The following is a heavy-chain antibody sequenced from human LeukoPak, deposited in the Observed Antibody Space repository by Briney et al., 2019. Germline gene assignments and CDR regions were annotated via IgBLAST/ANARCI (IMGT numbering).Heavy chain of an antibody. J-gene: IGHJ4*02. D-gene: IGHD5/OR15-5a*01. V-gene: IGHV1-18*01. CDR1: VYTFNKYG. CDR3: ARDPSNTSGYRVYHDY. CDR2: ISCYNRDT. Sequence: ASVKVSCKASVYTFNKYGISWARPAPGQGLEWMGWISCYNRDTRYAQKFQGRVTMTTDTSTSTVHMELRSLGSDDTAVYYCARDPSNTSGYRVYHDYWGQGALVTVSS.